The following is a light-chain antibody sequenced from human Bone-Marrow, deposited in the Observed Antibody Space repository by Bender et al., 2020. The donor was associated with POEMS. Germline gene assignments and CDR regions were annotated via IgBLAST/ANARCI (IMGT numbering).Light chain of an antibody. CDR2: EVN. J-gene: IGLJ3*02. CDR3: SSYTRSSTPV. CDR1: SSDVGGYNY. Sequence: QSALTQPPSASGSPGQSVTISCTGTSSDVGGYNYVSWYQQHPDKAPKLMIFEVNKRPSGVPDRFSGSKSGNTASLTVSGLQAEDEAGYFCSSYTRSSTPVFGGGTKVTVL. V-gene: IGLV2-8*01.